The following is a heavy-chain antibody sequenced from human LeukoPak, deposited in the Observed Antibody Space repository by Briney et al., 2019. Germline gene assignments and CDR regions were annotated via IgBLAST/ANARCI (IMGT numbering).Heavy chain of an antibody. Sequence: GGSLRLSCAASGFTFSTYAMSWVRQAPGKGLEWVSAISGSGGSTYYADSVKGRFTISRDNSKNTLYLQMNSLRAEDTAVYYCARRCYDSSGFDYWGQGTLVTVSS. CDR3: ARRCYDSSGFDY. J-gene: IGHJ4*02. CDR2: ISGSGGST. CDR1: GFTFSTYA. V-gene: IGHV3-23*01. D-gene: IGHD3-22*01.